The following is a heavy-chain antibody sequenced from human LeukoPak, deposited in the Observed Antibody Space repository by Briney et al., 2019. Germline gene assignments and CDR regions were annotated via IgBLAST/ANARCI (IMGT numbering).Heavy chain of an antibody. CDR1: GFTFSSYA. CDR3: ARTYPGIAVAGTGFDY. V-gene: IGHV3-30*04. J-gene: IGHJ4*02. Sequence: GRSLRLSCAASGFTFSSYAMHWVRQAPGKGLEWVAVTSYDGSNKYYADSVKGRFTISRDNSKNTLYLQMNSLRAEDTAVYYCARTYPGIAVAGTGFDYWGQGTLVTVSP. CDR2: TSYDGSNK. D-gene: IGHD6-19*01.